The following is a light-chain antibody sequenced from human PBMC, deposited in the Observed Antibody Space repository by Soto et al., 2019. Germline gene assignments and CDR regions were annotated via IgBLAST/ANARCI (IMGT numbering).Light chain of an antibody. J-gene: IGLJ1*01. Sequence: QSALTHPPSASGTPGQRGTISCSGSSSNIGSKTVNWYQQRPVTVPKLLIYNSYQRPSGVPDRLSGSKSGTSASLAISGLQSEDEADYYCAAWDASLNGYVFGAGTKVTVL. CDR2: NSY. CDR3: AAWDASLNGYV. V-gene: IGLV1-44*01. CDR1: SSNIGSKT.